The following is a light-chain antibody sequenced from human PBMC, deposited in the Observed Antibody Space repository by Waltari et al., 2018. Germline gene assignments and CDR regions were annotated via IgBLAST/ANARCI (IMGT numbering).Light chain of an antibody. Sequence: SALTQPRSVSGSPGQSVTISCTGTTSDVGGYNYVSWYQHHPGKAPKLMIFEVTQRPSGVLDRFSCAKSANTASLTISGLQAEDEADYYCCSFAGTYTWVFGGGTKVTVL. CDR1: TSDVGGYNY. CDR3: CSFAGTYTWV. V-gene: IGLV2-11*02. CDR2: EVT. J-gene: IGLJ3*02.